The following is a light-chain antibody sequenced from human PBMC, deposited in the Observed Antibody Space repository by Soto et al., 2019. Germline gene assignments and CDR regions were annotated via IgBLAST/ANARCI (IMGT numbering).Light chain of an antibody. V-gene: IGKV3-20*01. CDR3: QQSGIT. CDR1: QSVSNSY. J-gene: IGKJ5*01. CDR2: GAS. Sequence: EIVLTQSPCTLSLSPGERATLSCRASQSVSNSYLAWYQQKPGQAPRLLIYGASSRATGIPDRFSGTGSETDFTLTISRLEPEDFAVYYCQQSGITFGQGTRLEIK.